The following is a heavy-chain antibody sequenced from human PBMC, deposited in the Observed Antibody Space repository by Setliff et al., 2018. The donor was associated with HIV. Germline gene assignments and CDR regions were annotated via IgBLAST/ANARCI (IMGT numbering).Heavy chain of an antibody. Sequence: SETLSLTCTVSGGSISSSSYYWGWIRQPPGKGLQWSGSIYYRGSTYYNPSLTSRVTISVDTSKNQFSLKLMSVTAADTALYYCARGRYRSRWYASDHYYIDVWGKGTTVTVSS. D-gene: IGHD6-13*01. V-gene: IGHV4-39*01. CDR1: GGSISSSSYY. CDR2: IYYRGST. CDR3: ARGRYRSRWYASDHYYIDV. J-gene: IGHJ6*03.